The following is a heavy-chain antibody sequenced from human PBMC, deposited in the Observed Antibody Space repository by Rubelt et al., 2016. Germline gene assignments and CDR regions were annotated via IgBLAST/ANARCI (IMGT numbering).Heavy chain of an antibody. D-gene: IGHD3-10*01. J-gene: IGHJ4*02. Sequence: QVQLQESGPGLVKASETLSLTCTVSGGSISSYYWSWIRQPPGKGPEWIGYIHYSGSTNYNPSLKSRVTILVDTSKNQFSLRLGSVTAADTAGYYCARRGVSGYVDSWGQGTLVTVSS. CDR1: GGSISSYY. V-gene: IGHV4-59*08. CDR3: ARRGVSGYVDS. CDR2: IHYSGST.